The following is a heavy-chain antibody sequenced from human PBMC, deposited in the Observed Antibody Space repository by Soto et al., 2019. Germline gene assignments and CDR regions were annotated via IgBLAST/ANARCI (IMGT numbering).Heavy chain of an antibody. V-gene: IGHV1-3*01. Sequence: ASVNVSCKASGYTFTSYAMHWVRQAPGQRLEWMGWINAGNGNTKYSQKFQGRVTITRDTSASTAYMELSSLRSEDTAVYYCARDYDFWSGYSYYYYGMDVWGQGTTVTVSS. CDR3: ARDYDFWSGYSYYYYGMDV. CDR1: GYTFTSYA. CDR2: INAGNGNT. J-gene: IGHJ6*02. D-gene: IGHD3-3*01.